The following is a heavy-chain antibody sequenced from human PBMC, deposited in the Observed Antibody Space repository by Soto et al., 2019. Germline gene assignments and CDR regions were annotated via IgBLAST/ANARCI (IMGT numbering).Heavy chain of an antibody. CDR1: GYTVTSYE. CDR2: INPSGGST. CDR3: ARAGAGCSSTSCHTASDAFDI. D-gene: IGHD2-2*02. V-gene: IGHV1-46*03. J-gene: IGHJ3*02. Sequence: ASVEVACKASGYTVTSYEVHWVRQAPGQGLEWMGIINPSGGSTSYAQKFQGRVTMTRDTSTSTVYMELSSLRSEDTAVYYCARAGAGCSSTSCHTASDAFDIWGQGTMVTVSS.